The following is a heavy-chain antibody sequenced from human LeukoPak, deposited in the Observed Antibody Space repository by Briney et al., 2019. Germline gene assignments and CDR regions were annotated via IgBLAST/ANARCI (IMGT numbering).Heavy chain of an antibody. CDR1: GGSIGTYY. CDR3: ARHLNPGNFWDY. CDR2: IYSSGST. D-gene: IGHD1-7*01. J-gene: IGHJ4*02. Sequence: KPSETLSLTCTVSGGSIGTYYWSWIRPPAGKGLEWIGRIYSSGSTNYNPSLKSRVTLSVDTSKNQFSLKLNSVTAADTAVYYCARHLNPGNFWDYWGQGTLVTVSS. V-gene: IGHV4-4*07.